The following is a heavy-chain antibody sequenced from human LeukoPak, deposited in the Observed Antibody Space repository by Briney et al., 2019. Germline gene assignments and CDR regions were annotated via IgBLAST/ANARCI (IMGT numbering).Heavy chain of an antibody. D-gene: IGHD5-18*01. V-gene: IGHV4-59*12. Sequence: SETLSLTCTVSGGSISSYYWSWIRQPPGKGLEWIGYIYYSGSTNYNPSLKSRVTISVDTSKNQFSLKLSSVTAADTAVYYCARDRGVKDTAMAHFDYWGQGTLVTVSS. CDR1: GGSISSYY. CDR3: ARDRGVKDTAMAHFDY. CDR2: IYYSGST. J-gene: IGHJ4*02.